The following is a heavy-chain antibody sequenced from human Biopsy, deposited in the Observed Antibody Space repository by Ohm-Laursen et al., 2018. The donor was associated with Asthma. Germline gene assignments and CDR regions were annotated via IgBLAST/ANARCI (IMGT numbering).Heavy chain of an antibody. Sequence: TLSLTCTVSGGSVSSGSYYWSWIRQLPGKGLEWIGYINYSGSTFYSPSLESRVTVSVDTSKNQFSLKLSSVTAADTAVYYCARDLSGYCTSSACYGFDSWGQGTLVTVSS. CDR1: GGSVSSGSYY. D-gene: IGHD2-8*01. J-gene: IGHJ5*01. CDR2: INYSGST. CDR3: ARDLSGYCTSSACYGFDS. V-gene: IGHV4-31*02.